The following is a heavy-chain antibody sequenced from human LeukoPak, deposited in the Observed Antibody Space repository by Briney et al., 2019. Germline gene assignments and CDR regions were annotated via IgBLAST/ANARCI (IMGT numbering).Heavy chain of an antibody. V-gene: IGHV4-4*07. CDR1: GGSISSYH. J-gene: IGHJ6*02. Sequence: SETLSLTCTVSGGSISSYHWSWIRQPAGKGLEWIGRIYTSGSTNYNPSLKSRVTMSVDTSKNQFSLKLSSVTAADTAVYYCARDGSGSFYYYYYGMDVWGQGTTVTVSS. CDR2: IYTSGST. CDR3: ARDGSGSFYYYYYGMDV. D-gene: IGHD3-10*01.